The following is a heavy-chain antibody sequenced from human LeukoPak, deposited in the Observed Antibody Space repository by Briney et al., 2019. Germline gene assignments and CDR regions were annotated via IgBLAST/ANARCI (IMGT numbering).Heavy chain of an antibody. CDR1: GFTFSSYS. CDR3: ARVEAVAGNWGGLDA. V-gene: IGHV3-21*01. D-gene: IGHD6-19*01. CDR2: ISMTRSYI. J-gene: IGHJ5*02. Sequence: GGSLRLSCAASGFTFSSYSVNWVRQAPGTGPGWGLSISMTRSYIYDADSMTGRFTIARDNAKNSLFLQLNSLRAEYTAMYYCARVEAVAGNWGGLDAWGQGTLVTVSS.